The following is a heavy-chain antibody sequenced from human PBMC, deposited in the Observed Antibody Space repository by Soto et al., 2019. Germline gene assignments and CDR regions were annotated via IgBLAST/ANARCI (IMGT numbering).Heavy chain of an antibody. D-gene: IGHD3-3*01. Sequence: SETLSLTCTVSSGSMSGYYWNWIRQPPGKGLEWIGYIYYSGSTNYNPSLKSRVTISVDTSKNQFSLKLSSVTAADTAVYYCARAGDYDFWSGYSNDAFDIWGQGTMVTVS. CDR1: SGSMSGYY. CDR2: IYYSGST. CDR3: ARAGDYDFWSGYSNDAFDI. J-gene: IGHJ3*02. V-gene: IGHV4-59*01.